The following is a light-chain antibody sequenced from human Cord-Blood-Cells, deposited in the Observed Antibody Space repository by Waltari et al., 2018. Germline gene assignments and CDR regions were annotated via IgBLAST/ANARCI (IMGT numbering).Light chain of an antibody. Sequence: SSELTQDPAVSVALGQTVRITCQGDSLRSYSARWDQQTPGQAPVLVVYGKNNRPSGIPDRFSGSSSVNTASLTITGAQAEDEADYYWTSRDSSGNHLVFGGGTKLTVL. V-gene: IGLV3-19*01. J-gene: IGLJ3*02. CDR3: TSRDSSGNHLV. CDR2: GKN. CDR1: SLRSYS.